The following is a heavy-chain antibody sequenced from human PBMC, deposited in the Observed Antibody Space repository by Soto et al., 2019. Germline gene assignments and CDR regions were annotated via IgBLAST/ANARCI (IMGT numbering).Heavy chain of an antibody. CDR3: ARDSIAAAGGNYYFYMDV. CDR1: GASIGSSY. CDR2: IFYTGST. Sequence: PSETLSLTCTVSGASIGSSYWSWIRQPPGKGLEWMGYIFYTGSTNYSPSLNGRVSITIDPSKNQLSLTLRSVTAADTAVYYCARDSIAAAGGNYYFYMDVWGTGTTGTGSS. D-gene: IGHD6-13*01. J-gene: IGHJ6*03. V-gene: IGHV4-59*01.